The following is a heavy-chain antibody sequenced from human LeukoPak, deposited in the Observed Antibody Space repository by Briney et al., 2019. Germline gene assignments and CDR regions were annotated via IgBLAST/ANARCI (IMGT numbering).Heavy chain of an antibody. J-gene: IGHJ5*02. CDR1: GYSISSGYY. V-gene: IGHV4-38-2*02. CDR3: ARAYSSSWYWNWFDP. Sequence: TSETLSLTCTVSGYSISSGYYWGWIRQPPGKGLEWIGNIYPTGSTYYNPSLKSRVTISVDTSKNQFSLKVSSVSAADTAVYYCARAYSSSWYWNWFDPWGQGTLVTVSS. D-gene: IGHD6-13*01. CDR2: IYPTGST.